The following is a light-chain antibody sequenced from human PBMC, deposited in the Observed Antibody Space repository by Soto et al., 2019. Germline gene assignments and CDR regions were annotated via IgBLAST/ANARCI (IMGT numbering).Light chain of an antibody. CDR1: SSDVGGYDY. CDR2: DVS. J-gene: IGLJ2*01. CDR3: SSYASSSTLV. Sequence: QSALTQPASGSGSPGQSITISCTGTSSDVGGYDYVSWYQQHPGKVPKLMIYDVSSRPSGVSNRFSGSKSGNPASLTISGLQAEDEADYYCSSYASSSTLVFGGGTKLTVL. V-gene: IGLV2-14*01.